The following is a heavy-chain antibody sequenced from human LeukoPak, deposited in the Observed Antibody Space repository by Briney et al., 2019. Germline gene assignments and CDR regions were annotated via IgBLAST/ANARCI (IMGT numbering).Heavy chain of an antibody. J-gene: IGHJ6*03. CDR2: INPNSGGT. CDR3: ARGDSSGWSYYYYYMDV. V-gene: IGHV1-2*06. D-gene: IGHD6-19*01. Sequence: GASVKVSCKASGYTFTGYYMHWVRQAPGQGLEWMGRINPNSGGTNYAQKFQGRVTMTRDTSISTAYMELSRLRSDDTAVYYCARGDSSGWSYYYYYMDVWGKGTTVTVSS. CDR1: GYTFTGYY.